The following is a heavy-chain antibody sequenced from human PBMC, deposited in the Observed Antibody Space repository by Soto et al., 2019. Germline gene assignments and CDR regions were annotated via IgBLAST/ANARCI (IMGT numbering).Heavy chain of an antibody. J-gene: IGHJ4*02. CDR1: GGSISRYY. CDR3: ARATKGFWSGHYFDY. V-gene: IGHV4-59*01. Sequence: QVQLQESGPGLVKPSETLSLTCTVSGGSISRYYWSWIRQPPGKGLEWIGYIYYSGSTNYNPSLKRRVTMSVDTSKNQFSLQLSSVTAADTAVYYCARATKGFWSGHYFDYWGQGTLVTFSA. D-gene: IGHD3-3*01. CDR2: IYYSGST.